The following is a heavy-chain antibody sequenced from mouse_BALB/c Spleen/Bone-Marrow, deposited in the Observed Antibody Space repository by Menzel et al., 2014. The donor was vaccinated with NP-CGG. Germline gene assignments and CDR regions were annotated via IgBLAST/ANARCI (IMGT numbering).Heavy chain of an antibody. Sequence: VQLQQSGAELVQPGASVKLSCTASGFNIKDTYLHWVKQRPEQGLEWIGRIDPANGNTKYDPKFQGKSTITADTSSNTACLQLSSRTSEDTAVYYCASYRYAWYFDVWDAGTTVTVYS. V-gene: IGHV14-3*02. CDR3: ASYRYAWYFDV. CDR1: GFNIKDTY. D-gene: IGHD2-14*01. J-gene: IGHJ1*01. CDR2: IDPANGNT.